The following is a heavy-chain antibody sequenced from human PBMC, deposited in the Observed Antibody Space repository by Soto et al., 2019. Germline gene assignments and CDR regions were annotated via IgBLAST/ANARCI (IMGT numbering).Heavy chain of an antibody. J-gene: IGHJ3*02. CDR1: GFTFSSYS. Sequence: EVXXVESGGGLVXXGGSLRLSCAASGFTFSSYSMNWVRQAPGKGLEWVSYISSSSSTIYYADSVXGXXXXXXDNXXXXXXXXXXXXXXXXXXXXXXXXXXGWXRXSXXDIWGQGTMVTV. D-gene: IGHD6-19*01. CDR3: XXXXGWXRXSXXDI. V-gene: IGHV3-48*01. CDR2: ISSSSSTI.